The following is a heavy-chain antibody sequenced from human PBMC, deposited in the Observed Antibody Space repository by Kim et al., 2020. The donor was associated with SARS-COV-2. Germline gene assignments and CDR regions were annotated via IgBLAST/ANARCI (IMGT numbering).Heavy chain of an antibody. D-gene: IGHD3-3*01. Sequence: YAPSLKSRVTISVDTSKNQFSLKLSSVTAADTAVYYCARTIFGVVTIFDYWGQGTLVTVSS. J-gene: IGHJ4*02. V-gene: IGHV4-59*01. CDR3: ARTIFGVVTIFDY.